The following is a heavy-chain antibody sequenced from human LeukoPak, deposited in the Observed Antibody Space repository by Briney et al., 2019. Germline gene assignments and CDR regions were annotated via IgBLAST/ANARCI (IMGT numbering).Heavy chain of an antibody. Sequence: GGSLRLSCAASGFTFSSYSMNWVRQAPGKGLEWVAFIRYDGSNKYYADSVKGRFTISRDNSKNTLYLQMNSLRAEDTAVYYCATSSGGYCSGGSCYGDGGDYWGQGTLVTVSS. CDR3: ATSSGGYCSGGSCYGDGGDY. D-gene: IGHD2-15*01. CDR2: IRYDGSNK. J-gene: IGHJ4*02. CDR1: GFTFSSYS. V-gene: IGHV3-30*02.